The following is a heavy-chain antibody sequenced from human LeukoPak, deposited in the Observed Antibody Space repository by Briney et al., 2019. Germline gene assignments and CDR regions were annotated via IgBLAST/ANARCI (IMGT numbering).Heavy chain of an antibody. J-gene: IGHJ4*02. Sequence: PGGSLRLSCAASGFTFSSYAMSWVRQAPGKGLEWVSAISGSGGSTYYADSVKGRFTISRDNSKNTLYLQMNSLRAEDTAVYYCAKDRWDIVVVPAARWDDYWGQGTLVTVSS. CDR3: AKDRWDIVVVPAARWDDY. D-gene: IGHD2-2*01. CDR2: ISGSGGST. CDR1: GFTFSSYA. V-gene: IGHV3-23*01.